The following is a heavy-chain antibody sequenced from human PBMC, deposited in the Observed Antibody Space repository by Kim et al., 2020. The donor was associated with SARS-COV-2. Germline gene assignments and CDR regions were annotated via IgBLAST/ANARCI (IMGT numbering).Heavy chain of an antibody. V-gene: IGHV4-34*01. CDR3: ARGDWGKYRSPDVVVVAATKRFDY. D-gene: IGHD2-15*01. Sequence: SETLSLTCAVYGGSFSGYYWSWIRQPPGKGLEWIGEINHSGSTNYNPSLKSRVTISVDTSKNQFSLKLSSVTAADTAVYYCARGDWGKYRSPDVVVVAATKRFDYWGQGTLVTVSS. CDR2: INHSGST. J-gene: IGHJ4*02. CDR1: GGSFSGYY.